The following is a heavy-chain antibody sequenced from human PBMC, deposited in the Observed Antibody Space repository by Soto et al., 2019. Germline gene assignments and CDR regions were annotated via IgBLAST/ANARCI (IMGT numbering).Heavy chain of an antibody. Sequence: QVQLVQSGAEVQEPGSSVKVSCKATGDLFNNYAFNWVRQAPGQGREWMGRISPLFSTTNYAQKIQGRVTIGADELTTFFYLEVSNLESEDTAMYYCAASSSVAASGYFKFWGQGTLVTVSP. D-gene: IGHD6-13*01. CDR3: AASSSVAASGYFKF. V-gene: IGHV1-69*01. CDR2: ISPLFSTT. CDR1: GDLFNNYA. J-gene: IGHJ4*02.